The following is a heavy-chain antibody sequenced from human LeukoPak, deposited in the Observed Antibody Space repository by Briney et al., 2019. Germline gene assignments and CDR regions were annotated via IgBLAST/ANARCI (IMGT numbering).Heavy chain of an antibody. CDR3: AREAYCISTSCYETDAFDI. Sequence: AGGSLRPSCAGSGFTFSDHFMDWVRQAPGKGLEWLGHIRNKAKSHTTEYAASVRGRFTISRDDSKNSVYLQMNSLKTEDTAVYYCAREAYCISTSCYETDAFDIWGQGAMVTVSS. V-gene: IGHV3-72*01. CDR1: GFTFSDHF. CDR2: IRNKAKSHTT. D-gene: IGHD2-2*01. J-gene: IGHJ3*02.